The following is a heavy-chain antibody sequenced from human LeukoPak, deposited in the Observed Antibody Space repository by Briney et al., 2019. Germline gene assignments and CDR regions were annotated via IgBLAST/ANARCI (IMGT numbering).Heavy chain of an antibody. V-gene: IGHV3-30-3*01. CDR1: GLTFSSYA. Sequence: PGGSLRLSCAASGLTFSSYAMHWVRQAPGKGLEWVAVISYDGSNKYYADSVKGRFTISRDNSKNTLYLQMNSLRAEDTAVYYCARGRVISKYFDYWGQGTLVTVSS. J-gene: IGHJ4*02. CDR2: ISYDGSNK. CDR3: ARGRVISKYFDY. D-gene: IGHD3-22*01.